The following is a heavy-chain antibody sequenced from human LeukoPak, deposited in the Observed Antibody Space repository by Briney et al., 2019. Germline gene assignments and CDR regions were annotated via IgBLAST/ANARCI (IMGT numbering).Heavy chain of an antibody. D-gene: IGHD1-26*01. Sequence: ASVRVSCKASGYTFTRYGISWMRQAPGQGLEWMGWITTYNGKTSYGQRSQGRVTMTTDTSTSTAYMELRSLRSDDTAVYYCAARSGELPYYFDYWGQGNIFTVSS. CDR1: GYTFTRYG. J-gene: IGHJ4*02. CDR2: ITTYNGKT. CDR3: AARSGELPYYFDY. V-gene: IGHV1-18*01.